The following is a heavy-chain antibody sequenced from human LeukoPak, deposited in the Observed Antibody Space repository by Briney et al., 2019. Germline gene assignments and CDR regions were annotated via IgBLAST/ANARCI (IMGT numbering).Heavy chain of an antibody. J-gene: IGHJ4*02. CDR1: GGSFSGYY. D-gene: IGHD3-10*01. Sequence: PSETLSLTCAVYGGSFSGYYWSWIRQPPGKGLEWIGEINHSGSTNYNPSLKSPVTISVDTSKNQFSLKLSSVTAADTAVYYCAREDRPRFGEFTERVFDYWGQGTLVTVSS. CDR3: AREDRPRFGEFTERVFDY. V-gene: IGHV4-34*01. CDR2: INHSGST.